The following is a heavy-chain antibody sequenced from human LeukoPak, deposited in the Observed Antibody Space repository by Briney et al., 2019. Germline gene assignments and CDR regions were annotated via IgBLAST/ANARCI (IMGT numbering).Heavy chain of an antibody. CDR2: INPSGGST. CDR3: ARAGYYYDSSGYYSKDAFDI. CDR1: GYTFTSYY. V-gene: IGHV1-46*01. Sequence: ASVKVSCKASGYTFTSYYMHWVRQAPGQGLEWMGIINPSGGSTSYAQKFQGRVTMTRDMSTSTVYMELSSLRSEDTAVYYCARAGYYYDSSGYYSKDAFDIWGQGTMVTVSS. J-gene: IGHJ3*02. D-gene: IGHD3-22*01.